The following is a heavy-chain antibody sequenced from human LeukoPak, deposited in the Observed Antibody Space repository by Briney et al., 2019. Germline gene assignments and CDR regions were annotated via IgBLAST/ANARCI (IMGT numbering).Heavy chain of an antibody. CDR2: IYYSGST. CDR3: ARDLRSIAVDY. D-gene: IGHD6-6*01. V-gene: IGHV4-31*03. CDR1: GDSITSGDYC. J-gene: IGHJ4*02. Sequence: SETLSLTCTVSGDSITSGDYCWNWIRQHPGKGLEWIGYIYYSGSTYYNPSLKSRVTMSVDTSKNQFSLKLSSVTAADTAVYYCARDLRSIAVDYWGQGTLVTVSS.